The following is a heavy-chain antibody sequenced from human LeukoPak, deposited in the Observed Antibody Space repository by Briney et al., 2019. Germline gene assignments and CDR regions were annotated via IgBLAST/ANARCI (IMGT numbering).Heavy chain of an antibody. CDR2: IRYDGSNK. CDR3: AKENDIVVVYYFDY. V-gene: IGHV3-30*02. D-gene: IGHD2-2*01. CDR1: GFTFSSYG. J-gene: IGHJ4*02. Sequence: GGSLRLSCAASGFTFSSYGMHWVRQAPGKGLEWAAFIRYDGSNKYYADSVKGRFTISRDNSKNTLYLQMNSLRAEDTAVYYCAKENDIVVVYYFDYWGQGTLVTVSS.